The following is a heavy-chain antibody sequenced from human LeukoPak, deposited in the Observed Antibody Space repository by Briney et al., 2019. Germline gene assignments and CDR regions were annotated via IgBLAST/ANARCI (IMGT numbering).Heavy chain of an antibody. D-gene: IGHD4-23*01. J-gene: IGHJ3*02. CDR3: AKDVYGGNSNDAFDI. Sequence: GGSLRLSCAASGFTFDDYAMHWLRQAPGKGLEWVSGISWNSGSIGYADSVKGRFTISRDNAKNSLYLQMNSLRAEDTALYYCAKDVYGGNSNDAFDIWGQGTMVTVSS. V-gene: IGHV3-9*01. CDR2: ISWNSGSI. CDR1: GFTFDDYA.